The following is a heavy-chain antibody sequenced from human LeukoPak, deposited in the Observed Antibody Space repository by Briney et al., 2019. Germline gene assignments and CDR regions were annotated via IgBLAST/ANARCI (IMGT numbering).Heavy chain of an antibody. CDR1: GGTFSSYA. CDR3: AIPGSTLRGGYYGMDI. J-gene: IGHJ6*04. CDR2: IIPIFGTA. V-gene: IGHV1-69*06. D-gene: IGHD3-10*01. Sequence: SVKVSCKASGGTFSSYAISWVRQAPGQGLEWMGGIIPIFGTANYAQKFQGRVTITADRSTSTAYMELSSLRSEDTAVYYCAIPGSTLRGGYYGMDIWGKGTTVTVSS.